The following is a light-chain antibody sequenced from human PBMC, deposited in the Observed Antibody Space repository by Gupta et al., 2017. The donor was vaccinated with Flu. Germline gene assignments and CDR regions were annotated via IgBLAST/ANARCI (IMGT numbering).Light chain of an antibody. J-gene: IGKJ2*01. CDR1: QSISTY. Sequence: SSLYASVGERVTITCRASQSISTYLNWYKQKPGQAPNLLIFTASSWQRGVPSRFSGGGFGRDFTLTISNRQQEDFASYYCQQSDNNLHRTFGQGTKLEVK. V-gene: IGKV1-39*01. CDR2: TAS. CDR3: QQSDNNLHRT.